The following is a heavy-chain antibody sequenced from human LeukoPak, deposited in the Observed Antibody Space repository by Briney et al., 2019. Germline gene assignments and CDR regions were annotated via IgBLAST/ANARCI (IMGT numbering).Heavy chain of an antibody. CDR2: IYYSGST. CDR1: GGSISSGGYY. V-gene: IGHV4-31*03. Sequence: SETLSLTCTVSGGSISSGGYYWSWIRQHPGKGLEWIGYIYYSGSTYYNPSLKSRVAISVDTSKNQFSLKLSSVTAADTAIYYCAGSVTSRVVLDYWGQGTLITDSS. D-gene: IGHD3-10*01. CDR3: AGSVTSRVVLDY. J-gene: IGHJ4*02.